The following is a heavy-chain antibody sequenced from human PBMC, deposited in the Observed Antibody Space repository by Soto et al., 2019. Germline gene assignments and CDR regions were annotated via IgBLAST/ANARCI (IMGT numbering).Heavy chain of an antibody. Sequence: QVHLQQWGAGLLKPSETLSLTCAVYGGSFSGYYWSWIRQPPGTGLEWIGEINHSGSTNYNPSLKSRVSISVGTSNNQFSLKLSSVTAADTAVYSCARGRGDGYNQPWYFDLWGRGTLVTVSS. CDR1: GGSFSGYY. CDR2: INHSGST. V-gene: IGHV4-34*01. J-gene: IGHJ2*01. D-gene: IGHD3-10*01. CDR3: ARGRGDGYNQPWYFDL.